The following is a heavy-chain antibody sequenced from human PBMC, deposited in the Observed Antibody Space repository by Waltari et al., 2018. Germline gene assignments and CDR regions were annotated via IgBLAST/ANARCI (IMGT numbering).Heavy chain of an antibody. D-gene: IGHD6-13*01. CDR2: IYTSGST. Sequence: QVQLQESGPGLVKPSQPLSLTCTVSGRPISRGRYYWSWIRQPAGKGLEWIGRIYTSGSTNYNHSLKSRVTISVDTSKNQFSLKLSSVTAADTAVYYCARGEVSSSWYDWGYYYYYYMDVWGKGTTVTVSS. V-gene: IGHV4-61*02. CDR1: GRPISRGRYY. J-gene: IGHJ6*03. CDR3: ARGEVSSSWYDWGYYYYYYMDV.